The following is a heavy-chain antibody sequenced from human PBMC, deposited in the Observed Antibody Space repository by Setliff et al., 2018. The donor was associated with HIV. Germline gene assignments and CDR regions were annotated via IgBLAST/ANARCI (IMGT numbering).Heavy chain of an antibody. CDR3: ARRGYSRPLNYYYYYIDV. Sequence: ASVKVSCKASGYTFTGYYMHWVRQAPGQGLEWMGRINPNSGGTNYAQKFQGRVTMTRDTSISTAYMELSRLRSDDTDVYYCARRGYSRPLNYYYYYIDVWGKGTTVTVSS. D-gene: IGHD5-12*01. CDR2: INPNSGGT. V-gene: IGHV1-2*05. CDR1: GYTFTGYY. J-gene: IGHJ6*03.